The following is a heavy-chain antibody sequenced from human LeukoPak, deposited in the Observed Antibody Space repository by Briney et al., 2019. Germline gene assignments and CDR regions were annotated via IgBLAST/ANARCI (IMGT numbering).Heavy chain of an antibody. CDR3: ARMSYSYDHFDY. Sequence: SQTLSLTCTVSGGSISSGSYYWSWIRQPAGKGLEWIGRFYTSGNTNYNPSLKSRVTISVDMSKNQFSLKLSSLTAADTAVYYCARMSYSYDHFDYWGQGTLVTVSS. CDR2: FYTSGNT. V-gene: IGHV4-61*02. D-gene: IGHD5-18*01. J-gene: IGHJ4*02. CDR1: GGSISSGSYY.